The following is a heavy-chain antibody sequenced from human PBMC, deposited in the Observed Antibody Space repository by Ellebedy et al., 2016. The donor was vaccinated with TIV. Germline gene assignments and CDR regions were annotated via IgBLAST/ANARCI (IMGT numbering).Heavy chain of an antibody. D-gene: IGHD6-19*01. CDR1: GYTFTGYY. J-gene: IGHJ4*02. Sequence: ASVKVSCKASGYTFTGYYMHWVRQAPGQGLEWMGWINPNSGGTNYAQKFQGWVTMTRDTSISTAYMELSRLRSDDTAVYYCARGQWLVRPLDYWGQGTLVTVSS. V-gene: IGHV1-2*04. CDR3: ARGQWLVRPLDY. CDR2: INPNSGGT.